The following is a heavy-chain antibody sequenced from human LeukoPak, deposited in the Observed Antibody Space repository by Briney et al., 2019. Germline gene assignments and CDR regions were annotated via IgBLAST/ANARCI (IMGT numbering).Heavy chain of an antibody. J-gene: IGHJ4*02. D-gene: IGHD4-17*01. CDR2: IYFTGFT. CDR1: GGSFSGYY. V-gene: IGHV4-59*12. Sequence: PSETLSLTCAVYGGSFSGYYWSWIRQSPGKGLEWIGYIYFTGFTHYNPSLKSRVTMSVDTSKNQFSLKLSSVTAADTAVYYCARVSYGDYVFYWGQGTLVTVSS. CDR3: ARVSYGDYVFY.